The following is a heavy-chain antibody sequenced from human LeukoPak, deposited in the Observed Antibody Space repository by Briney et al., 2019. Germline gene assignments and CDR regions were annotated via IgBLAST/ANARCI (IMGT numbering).Heavy chain of an antibody. J-gene: IGHJ5*02. D-gene: IGHD6-13*01. CDR3: ARDNSPSSSWEP. Sequence: GGSLRLSCAASGFTFSTYGMHWVRQAPGKGLEWVAFIRSDGTSKYYTDSVKGRFTISRDNSKNTLYLQMNSLRAEDTAVYYCARDNSPSSSWEPWGQGTLVTVSS. CDR2: IRSDGTSK. V-gene: IGHV3-30*02. CDR1: GFTFSTYG.